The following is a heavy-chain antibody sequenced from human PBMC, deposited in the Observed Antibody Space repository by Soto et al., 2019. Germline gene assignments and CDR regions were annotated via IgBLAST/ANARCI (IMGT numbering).Heavy chain of an antibody. CDR3: ARWPQLEPRFDY. CDR1: GRSISSGDYY. Sequence: SETLSLTCTVSGRSISSGDYYWSWIRQYPGKGLEWIGYIYYSGSTYYNPSLKSRVTISVDTSKNQFSLKLNSVTAADTAVYYCARWPQLEPRFDYWGQGTLVTVSS. V-gene: IGHV4-31*03. J-gene: IGHJ4*02. D-gene: IGHD1-1*01. CDR2: IYYSGST.